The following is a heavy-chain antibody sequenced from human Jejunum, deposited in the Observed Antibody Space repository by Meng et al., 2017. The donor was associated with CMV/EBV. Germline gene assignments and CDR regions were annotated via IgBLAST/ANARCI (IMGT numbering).Heavy chain of an antibody. J-gene: IGHJ4*02. V-gene: IGHV3-30*03. CDR1: GFAFDSYA. D-gene: IGHD1-26*01. CDR2: ISFDGSG. Sequence: LSCAASGFAFDSYAMHWVRQPPGKGLEWVAVISFDGSGYYVDSVKGRFTISRDNSKNTLYLQMNSLRAEDTALYYCVGEVGARDFNYWGQGTLVTVSS. CDR3: VGEVGARDFNY.